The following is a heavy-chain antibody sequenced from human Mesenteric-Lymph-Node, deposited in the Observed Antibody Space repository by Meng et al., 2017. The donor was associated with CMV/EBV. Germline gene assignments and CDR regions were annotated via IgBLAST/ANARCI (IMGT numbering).Heavy chain of an antibody. D-gene: IGHD2-8*02. Sequence: QITLKESGPTLVKPTQTLTLTCTFSGFSLSTSGVSVGWIRQPPGKALEWLALIYWDDDERYSPSLKSRLTITKDTSKNQVVLKMTNMDPVDTATYYCARTVGRTLGDYWGQGTLVTVSS. CDR1: GFSLSTSGVS. V-gene: IGHV2-5*02. CDR3: ARTVGRTLGDY. CDR2: IYWDDDE. J-gene: IGHJ4*02.